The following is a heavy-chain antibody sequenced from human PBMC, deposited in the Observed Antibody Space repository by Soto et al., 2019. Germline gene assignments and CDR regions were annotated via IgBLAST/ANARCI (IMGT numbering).Heavy chain of an antibody. J-gene: IGHJ4*02. V-gene: IGHV4-34*01. CDR1: GGSFSGYY. D-gene: IGHD5-12*01. CDR2: INHSGST. CDR3: ATSGYADY. Sequence: QVQLQQWGAGLLKPSETLSLTCAVYGGSFSGYYWSWIRQPPGKGLEWIGEINHSGSTNYNPSLKSRVTISVDTSKNQCSLKLSSVTAADTAVYYCATSGYADYWGQGTLVTVSS.